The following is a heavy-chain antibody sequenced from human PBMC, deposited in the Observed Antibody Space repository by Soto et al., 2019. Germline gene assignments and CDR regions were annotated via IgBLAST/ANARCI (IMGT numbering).Heavy chain of an antibody. CDR1: GGTFSSYA. D-gene: IGHD4-17*01. V-gene: IGHV1-69*13. CDR2: IIPIFGTA. J-gene: IGHJ4*02. CDR3: AREDVDYGGNSDYFDY. Sequence: SVKVSCKASGGTFSSYAISWVRQAPGQGLEWKGGIIPIFGTANYAQKFQGRVTITADESTTTAYMEMSSLRSEDTAVYYCAREDVDYGGNSDYFDYWGQGTLVTVSS.